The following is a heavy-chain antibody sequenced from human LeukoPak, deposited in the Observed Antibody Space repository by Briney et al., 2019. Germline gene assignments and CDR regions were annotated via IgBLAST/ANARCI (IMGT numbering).Heavy chain of an antibody. CDR1: GGSFSGYY. D-gene: IGHD6-19*01. CDR2: INHSGST. V-gene: IGHV4-34*01. CDR3: ARRCSSGWCPFDY. J-gene: IGHJ4*02. Sequence: PSETLSLTCAVYGGSFSGYYWSWIRQPPGKGLEWIGEINHSGSTNYNPSLKSRVTISVDTSKNQFSLKLSSVTAADTAVYYCARRCSSGWCPFDYWGQGTLVTVSS.